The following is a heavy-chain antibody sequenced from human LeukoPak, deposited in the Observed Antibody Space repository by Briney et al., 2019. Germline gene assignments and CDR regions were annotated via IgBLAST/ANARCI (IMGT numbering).Heavy chain of an antibody. V-gene: IGHV1-8*01. CDR2: MNPNSGNT. Sequence: ASVKVSCKASGYTFTSYDINWVRQATGQGLEWMGWMNPNSGNTGYAQKFQGRVTMTRNTSISTAYMELSSLRSEDTAVYYCARGLSPYSSSWSPYPWWGQGTLVTVSS. J-gene: IGHJ4*02. CDR1: GYTFTSYD. CDR3: ARGLSPYSSSWSPYPW. D-gene: IGHD6-13*01.